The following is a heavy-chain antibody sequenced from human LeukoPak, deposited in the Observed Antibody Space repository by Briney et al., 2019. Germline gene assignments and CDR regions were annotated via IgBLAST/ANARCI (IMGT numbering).Heavy chain of an antibody. V-gene: IGHV4-30-2*01. CDR3: ARGLRDGYNSNWFDP. D-gene: IGHD1-1*01. CDR1: GGSISSGGYS. J-gene: IGHJ5*02. CDR2: IYHSGSA. Sequence: SQTLSLTCAVSGGSISSGGYSWSWIRQPPGKGLEWIGYIYHSGSAYYNPSLKSRVTISVDRSKNQFSLKLSSVTAADTAVYYCARGLRDGYNSNWFDPWGQGTLVTVSS.